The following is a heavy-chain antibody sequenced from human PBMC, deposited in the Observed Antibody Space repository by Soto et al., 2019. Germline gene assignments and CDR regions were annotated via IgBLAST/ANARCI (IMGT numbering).Heavy chain of an antibody. D-gene: IGHD4-17*01. V-gene: IGHV1-69*01. J-gene: IGHJ6*02. Sequence: QVQLVQSGAEVKKPGSSVKVSCKASGDTFSRYAISWVRQAPGHGLEGMGGIIPTFGTPNYAQKFQGRVTIIEDESTSTVYMEVSSLTSEDTAMYYCARVAYGDYGVDVWGQGTTVTVSS. CDR1: GDTFSRYA. CDR3: ARVAYGDYGVDV. CDR2: IIPTFGTP.